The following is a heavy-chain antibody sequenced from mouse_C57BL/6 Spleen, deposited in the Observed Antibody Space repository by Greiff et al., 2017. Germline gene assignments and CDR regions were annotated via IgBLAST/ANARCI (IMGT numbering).Heavy chain of an antibody. D-gene: IGHD1-1*01. Sequence: EVQLMESGGGLVQPGGSLSLSCAASGFTFTDYYMSWVRQPPGKALEWLGFIRNKANGYTTEYSASVKGRFTISRDNSQSILYLQMNALRAEDSATYYCARYPVGSSAMDYWGQGTSVTVSS. J-gene: IGHJ4*01. V-gene: IGHV7-3*01. CDR3: ARYPVGSSAMDY. CDR1: GFTFTDYY. CDR2: IRNKANGYTT.